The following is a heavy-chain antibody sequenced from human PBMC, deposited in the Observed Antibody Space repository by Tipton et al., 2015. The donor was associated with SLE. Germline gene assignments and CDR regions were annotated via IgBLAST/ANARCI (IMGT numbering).Heavy chain of an antibody. V-gene: IGHV4-59*01. D-gene: IGHD3-10*01. J-gene: IGHJ6*02. Sequence: TLSLTCTVSGGSISSYYWSWIRRPPGKGLEWIGYIYYSGSTNYNPSLKSRVTISVDTSKNQFSLNVSSVTAADTAVYYCARAPGDYYGSGTYYDHYYYGMDVWGQGTTVTVSS. CDR1: GGSISSYY. CDR3: ARAPGDYYGSGTYYDHYYYGMDV. CDR2: IYYSGST.